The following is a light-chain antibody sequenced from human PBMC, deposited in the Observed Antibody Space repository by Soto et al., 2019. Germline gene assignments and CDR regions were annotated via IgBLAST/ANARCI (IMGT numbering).Light chain of an antibody. Sequence: QSVLTQPPSVSGAPGQRVTISCTGSSSNIGAGYDVHWYQQLPGTAPKLLISGNSNRPSGVPDRFSGSKSSTSASLAITGLQAEDEADYYCQSYGSSLSAYVVFGGGTKLTVL. CDR3: QSYGSSLSAYVV. CDR2: GNS. J-gene: IGLJ2*01. CDR1: SSNIGAGYD. V-gene: IGLV1-40*01.